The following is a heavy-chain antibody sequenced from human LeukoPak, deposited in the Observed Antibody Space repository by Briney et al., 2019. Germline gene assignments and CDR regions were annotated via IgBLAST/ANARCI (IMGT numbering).Heavy chain of an antibody. CDR3: AREYSYYYDSSGYQNDAFDI. V-gene: IGHV1-2*02. J-gene: IGHJ3*02. CDR2: INPNSGGT. CDR1: GYTFTCYY. D-gene: IGHD3-22*01. Sequence: ASVKVSCKASGYTFTCYYMHWVRQAPGQGLEWMGWINPNSGGTNYAQKFQGRVTMTRDTSISTAYMELSRLRSDDTAVYYCAREYSYYYDSSGYQNDAFDIWGQGTMVTVSS.